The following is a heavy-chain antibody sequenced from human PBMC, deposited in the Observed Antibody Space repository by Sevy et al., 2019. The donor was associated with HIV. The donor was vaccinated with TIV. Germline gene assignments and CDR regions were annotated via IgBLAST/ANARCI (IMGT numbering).Heavy chain of an antibody. CDR1: GFTFSDYY. CDR3: AGDFWSNEYGMDV. CDR2: ISSSGSTI. Sequence: GGSLRLSCAASGFTFSDYYMSWIRQAPGKGLEWVSYISSSGSTIYYADSVKGRFTISRDNAKNSLYLQMNSLRAEDTAWYYCAGDFWSNEYGMDVWGQGTTVTVSS. D-gene: IGHD3-3*01. J-gene: IGHJ6*02. V-gene: IGHV3-11*01.